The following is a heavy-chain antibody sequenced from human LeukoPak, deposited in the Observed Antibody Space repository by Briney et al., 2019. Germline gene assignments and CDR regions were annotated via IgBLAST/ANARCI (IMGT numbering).Heavy chain of an antibody. J-gene: IGHJ4*02. CDR1: GFTFSSYA. Sequence: HPGRSLRLSCAASGFTFSSYAMHWVRQAPGKGLEWVAVISYDGSNKYYADSVKGRFTISRDNSKNTLYLQMNSLRAEDTAVYYCAREMTTIVPTFDYWGQGTLVTVSS. D-gene: IGHD5-24*01. CDR3: AREMTTIVPTFDY. V-gene: IGHV3-30-3*01. CDR2: ISYDGSNK.